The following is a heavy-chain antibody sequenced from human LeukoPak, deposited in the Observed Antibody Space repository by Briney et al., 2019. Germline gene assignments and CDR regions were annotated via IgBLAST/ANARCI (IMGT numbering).Heavy chain of an antibody. J-gene: IGHJ4*02. V-gene: IGHV3-23*01. CDR1: GFTFSSYA. Sequence: GGSLRLSCAASGFTFSSYAMSWVRQAPGKGLEWVSSIGGSGGSTYYADSVKGRFTISRDNSKNTLYLQMNSLRAEDTAVYYCATGGYSYGAFDYWGQGTLVTVSS. D-gene: IGHD5-18*01. CDR2: IGGSGGST. CDR3: ATGGYSYGAFDY.